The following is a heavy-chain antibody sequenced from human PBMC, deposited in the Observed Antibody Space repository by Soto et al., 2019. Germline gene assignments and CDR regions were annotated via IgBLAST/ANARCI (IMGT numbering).Heavy chain of an antibody. D-gene: IGHD1-26*01. CDR2: ISYDGSNK. V-gene: IGHV3-30-3*01. CDR1: GFTFSSYW. J-gene: IGHJ6*02. Sequence: PGESLKISCAASGFTFSSYWMHWVRQAPGKGLEWVAVISYDGSNKYYADSVKGRFTISRDNSKNTLYLQMNSLRAEDTAVYYCARDNGGSYWMGYYYGMDVWGQGTTVTVSS. CDR3: ARDNGGSYWMGYYYGMDV.